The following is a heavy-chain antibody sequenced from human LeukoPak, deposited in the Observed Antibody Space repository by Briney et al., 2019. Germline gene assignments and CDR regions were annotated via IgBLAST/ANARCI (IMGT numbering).Heavy chain of an antibody. D-gene: IGHD1-26*01. CDR1: GYTFTNYD. J-gene: IGHJ3*02. CDR3: ARFGGATAEGDI. CDR2: ISAYNGNT. Sequence: ASVKVSCKASGYTFTNYDINWVRQATGQGLEWMGWISAYNGNTNYAQKLQGRVTMTTDTSTSTAYMELRSLRSDDTAVYYCARFGGATAEGDIWGQGTMVTVSS. V-gene: IGHV1-18*01.